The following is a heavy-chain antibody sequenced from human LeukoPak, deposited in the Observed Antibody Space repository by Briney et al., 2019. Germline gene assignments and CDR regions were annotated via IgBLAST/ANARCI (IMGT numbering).Heavy chain of an antibody. D-gene: IGHD5-24*01. CDR1: GGSISSYY. V-gene: IGHV4-59*01. J-gene: IGHJ5*02. Sequence: PSETLSLTCTVSGGSISSYYWSWIRQPPGKGLEWIGYLYYSGSTNYNPSLKSRVTISVDTSKNQFSLKLSSVTAADTAVYYCARDNRDGYNSGWFDPWGQGTLVTVSS. CDR2: LYYSGST. CDR3: ARDNRDGYNSGWFDP.